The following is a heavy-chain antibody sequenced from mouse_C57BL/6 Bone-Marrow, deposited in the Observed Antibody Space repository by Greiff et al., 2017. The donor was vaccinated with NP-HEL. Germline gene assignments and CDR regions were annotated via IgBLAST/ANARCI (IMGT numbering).Heavy chain of an antibody. CDR3: ARLYYYGSSYEDAMDY. CDR1: GYTFTDYY. V-gene: IGHV1-77*01. J-gene: IGHJ4*01. Sequence: VQLVESGAELVKPGASVKISCKASGYTFTDYYINWVKQRPGQGLEWIGKIGPGSGSTYYNEKFKGKATLTADKSSSTAYMQLSSLTSEDSAVYFCARLYYYGSSYEDAMDYWGQGTSVTVSS. D-gene: IGHD1-1*01. CDR2: IGPGSGST.